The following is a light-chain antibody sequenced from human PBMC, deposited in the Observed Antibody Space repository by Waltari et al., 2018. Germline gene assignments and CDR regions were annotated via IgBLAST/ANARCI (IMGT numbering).Light chain of an antibody. CDR1: QHIAGY. CDR2: AAS. J-gene: IGKJ4*01. V-gene: IGKV1-8*01. Sequence: AIRMTQSPSSFPASTGDRVTITCRASQHIAGYLAWYQQKPGKAPKLLIYAASTLQSGVPSRFSGSGSGTDFTLTISCLQSEYFATYYCQQYYSDPLTFGGGTKVEIK. CDR3: QQYYSDPLT.